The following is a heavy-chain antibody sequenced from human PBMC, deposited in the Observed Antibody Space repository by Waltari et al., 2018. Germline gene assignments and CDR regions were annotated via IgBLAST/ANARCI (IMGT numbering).Heavy chain of an antibody. CDR1: GFSPSTSGVG. D-gene: IGHD3-16*01. V-gene: IGHV2-5*02. CDR2: IYWDDSD. CDR3: AHTRNGIGTPWYYYGMDV. J-gene: IGHJ6*02. Sequence: QITLKESGPTLVKPTQTLTLTCTFSGFSPSTSGVGVGLLRQPPGKSLEWLALIYWDDSDHYSPSLKSRLTITKDTSKKQVVLTMTNMDPVDTATYFCAHTRNGIGTPWYYYGMDVWAQGPRSPSP.